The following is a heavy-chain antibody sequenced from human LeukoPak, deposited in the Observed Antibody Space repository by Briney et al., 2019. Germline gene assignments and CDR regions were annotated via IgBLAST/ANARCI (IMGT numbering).Heavy chain of an antibody. V-gene: IGHV4-59*08. Sequence: SETLSLTCTVSGGSISSYYWSWIRQPPGKGLEWIGYIYHSGSTNYNPSLKSRVTISVDTSKNQFSLKLSSVTAADTAVYYCARSEQLWLLGVYYYGMDVWGQGTTVTVSS. CDR2: IYHSGST. D-gene: IGHD5-18*01. J-gene: IGHJ6*02. CDR3: ARSEQLWLLGVYYYGMDV. CDR1: GGSISSYY.